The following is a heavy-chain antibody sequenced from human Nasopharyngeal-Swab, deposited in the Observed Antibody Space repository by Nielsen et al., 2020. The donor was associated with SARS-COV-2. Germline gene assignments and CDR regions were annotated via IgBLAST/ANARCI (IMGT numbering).Heavy chain of an antibody. CDR2: IRSKTYGGAP. Sequence: SCTTSGFTFGDYAMSWFRQAPGKGLEWVGFIRSKTYGGAPEYAASVKGRFTISRDGAESIAYLQMNRLETEDTGVYYCARSVGSFYGQGAFDIWGQGTMVTVSS. CDR1: GFTFGDYA. V-gene: IGHV3-49*01. J-gene: IGHJ3*02. D-gene: IGHD1-26*01. CDR3: ARSVGSFYGQGAFDI.